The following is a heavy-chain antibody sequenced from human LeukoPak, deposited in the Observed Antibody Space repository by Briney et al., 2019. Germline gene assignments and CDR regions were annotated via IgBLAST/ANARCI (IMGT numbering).Heavy chain of an antibody. CDR2: IYSGGST. CDR3: AKVESLRLCYDFWSGGIDY. D-gene: IGHD3-3*01. Sequence: GGSLRLSCAASGFTVSSNYMSWVRQAPGKGLEWVSVIYSGGSTYYADSVKGRFTISRDNSKNTLYLQMNSLRAEDTAVYYCAKVESLRLCYDFWSGGIDYWGQGTLVTVSS. V-gene: IGHV3-53*01. CDR1: GFTVSSNY. J-gene: IGHJ4*02.